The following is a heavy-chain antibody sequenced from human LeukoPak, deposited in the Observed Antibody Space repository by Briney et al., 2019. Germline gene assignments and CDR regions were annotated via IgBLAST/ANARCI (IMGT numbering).Heavy chain of an antibody. CDR2: FDPEDGET. V-gene: IGHV1-24*01. Sequence: ASVTVSFKVSGYTLTELSMHWVRQAPGKGLEWMGGFDPEDGETIYAQKFQGRVTMTEDTSTDTAYMELSSLRSEDTAVYYCATNRDFWSGYFGFDYWGQGTLVTVSS. CDR3: ATNRDFWSGYFGFDY. D-gene: IGHD3-3*01. J-gene: IGHJ4*02. CDR1: GYTLTELS.